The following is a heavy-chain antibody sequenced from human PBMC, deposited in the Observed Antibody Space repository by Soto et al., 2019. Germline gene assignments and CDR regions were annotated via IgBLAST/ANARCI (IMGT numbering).Heavy chain of an antibody. CDR3: ARAAMIVVVITYYFDY. V-gene: IGHV3-30-3*01. CDR1: GFTFSSYA. Sequence: GGSLRLSCAASGFTFSSYAMHWVRQAPGKGLEWVAVISYDGSNKYYADSVKGRFTISRDNSKNTLYLQMNSLRAEDTAVYYCARAAMIVVVITYYFDYWGQGTLVTVSS. J-gene: IGHJ4*02. D-gene: IGHD3-22*01. CDR2: ISYDGSNK.